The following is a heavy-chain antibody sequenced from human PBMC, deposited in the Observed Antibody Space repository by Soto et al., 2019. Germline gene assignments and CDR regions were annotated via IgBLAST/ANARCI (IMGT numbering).Heavy chain of an antibody. CDR1: GFTFSNYG. D-gene: IGHD3-10*01. CDR3: AKDRIVMIRGVMNYYGMDV. Sequence: QVHLVESGGGVVQPGRSLRLSCAASGFTFSNYGMHWVRQAPGKGLAWVAFILYDGSDKYFADSVKGRFTISRDNSKNTLDLQTNSLGAEDTAVYYCAKDRIVMIRGVMNYYGMDVWGQGTTVTVSS. J-gene: IGHJ6*02. CDR2: ILYDGSDK. V-gene: IGHV3-30*18.